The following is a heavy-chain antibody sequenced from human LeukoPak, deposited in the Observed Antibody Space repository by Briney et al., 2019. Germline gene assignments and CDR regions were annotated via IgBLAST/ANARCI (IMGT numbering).Heavy chain of an antibody. Sequence: GRSLRLSCAASGFTFSSYGMHWVRQAPGKGLEWVANIKQDGSEKYYVDSVKGRFTISRDNAKNSLYLQMNSLRAEDTAVYYCARSDSSGPYYYYGMDVWGQGTTVTVSS. V-gene: IGHV3-7*01. CDR2: IKQDGSEK. CDR3: ARSDSSGPYYYYGMDV. CDR1: GFTFSSYG. J-gene: IGHJ6*02. D-gene: IGHD3-22*01.